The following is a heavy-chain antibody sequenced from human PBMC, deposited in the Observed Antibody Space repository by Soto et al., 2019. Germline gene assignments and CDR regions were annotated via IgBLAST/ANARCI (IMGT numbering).Heavy chain of an antibody. CDR1: GFTVSNNY. J-gene: IGHJ4*02. Sequence: VQLVESGGGLVQPGGSLRLSCAASGFTVSNNYMNWVRQAPGKGLEWVSVIYSGGDTYYADSVKGRFTISRDNSKNTLSLQMNSLRAEDTAIYYCATHPSSGYWGQGTLVTVSS. CDR2: IYSGGDT. CDR3: ATHPSSGY. V-gene: IGHV3-66*01. D-gene: IGHD6-25*01.